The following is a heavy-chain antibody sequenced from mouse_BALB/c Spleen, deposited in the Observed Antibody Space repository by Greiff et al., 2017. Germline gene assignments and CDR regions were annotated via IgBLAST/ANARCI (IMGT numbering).Heavy chain of an antibody. V-gene: IGHV5-9-3*01. CDR2: ISSGGSYT. Sequence: EVQGVESGGGLVKPGGSLKLSCAASGFTFSSYAMSWVRQTPEKRLEWVATISSGGSYTYYPDSVKGRFTISRDNAKNTLYLQMSSLRSEDTAMYYCARHKGYYAMDYWGQGTSVTVSS. CDR3: ARHKGYYAMDY. J-gene: IGHJ4*01. CDR1: GFTFSSYA.